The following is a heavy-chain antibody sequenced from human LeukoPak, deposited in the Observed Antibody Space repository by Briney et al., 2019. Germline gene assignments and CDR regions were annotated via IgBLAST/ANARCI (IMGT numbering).Heavy chain of an antibody. Sequence: GRSLRLSCAASGFTFSSYAMHWVRQAPGKGLEWVAVISYDGSNKYYADSVKGRFTISRDNSKNTLYLQMNSLRAEDTAVYYCARDFTATDAFDIWGQGTMATVSS. J-gene: IGHJ3*02. CDR3: ARDFTATDAFDI. CDR1: GFTFSSYA. D-gene: IGHD2-21*02. V-gene: IGHV3-30-3*01. CDR2: ISYDGSNK.